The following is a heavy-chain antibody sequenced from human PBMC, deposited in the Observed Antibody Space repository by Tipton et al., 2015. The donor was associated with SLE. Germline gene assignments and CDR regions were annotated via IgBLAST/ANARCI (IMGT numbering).Heavy chain of an antibody. Sequence: TLSLTCAVSGYSISSGFYWGWIRQPPGKGLEWIGSIYHSGRTNYNPSLKSRVNISVDTSKNQFSLKLSSVTAADTAVYYCASGHSSSWSYWGQGTLVTFSS. V-gene: IGHV4-38-2*01. J-gene: IGHJ4*02. D-gene: IGHD6-13*01. CDR1: GYSISSGFY. CDR3: ASGHSSSWSY. CDR2: IYHSGRT.